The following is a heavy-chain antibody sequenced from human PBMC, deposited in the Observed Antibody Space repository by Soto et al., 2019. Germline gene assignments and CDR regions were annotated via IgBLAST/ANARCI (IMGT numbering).Heavy chain of an antibody. V-gene: IGHV4-61*01. CDR1: GGSVSSGIFY. D-gene: IGHD5-12*01. CDR3: ARDGDGYNY. Sequence: SETLSLTCTVSGGSVSSGIFYWSWIRQPPGKGLEWVGYIYYTGSTSYSPSLKNRASISVDTSKNQFSLKLSSVTAADTAVYYCARDGDGYNYWGQGTLVTVSS. CDR2: IYYTGST. J-gene: IGHJ4*02.